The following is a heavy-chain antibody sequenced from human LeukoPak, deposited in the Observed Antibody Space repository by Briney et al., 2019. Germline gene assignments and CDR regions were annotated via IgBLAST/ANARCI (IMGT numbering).Heavy chain of an antibody. CDR3: ARGDPSGSYSFDY. CDR1: GFTFSSYS. CDR2: ITSRSTYI. J-gene: IGHJ4*02. D-gene: IGHD1-26*01. Sequence: GGSLRLSCAASGFTFSSYSMNWVRQAPGKGLEWVSSITSRSTYIYYADSVKGRFTISRDNAKNSLYLQMNSLRAEDTAVYYCARGDPSGSYSFDYWGQGTLVTVSS. V-gene: IGHV3-21*01.